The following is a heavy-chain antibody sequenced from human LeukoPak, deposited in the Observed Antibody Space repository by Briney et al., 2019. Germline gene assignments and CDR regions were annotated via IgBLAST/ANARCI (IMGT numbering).Heavy chain of an antibody. V-gene: IGHV3-23*01. CDR1: GLTFRTYG. CDR3: ANTGSYSVY. J-gene: IGHJ4*02. Sequence: GGTLRLSYAASGLTFRTYGMGWVRQAPGKGLEWVSSITSSGTTNYADSVKDRFVISRDNSKDTLFLQMNSLRVEDTAVYYCANTGSYSVYWGQGTLVTVSS. D-gene: IGHD1-26*01. CDR2: ITSSGTT.